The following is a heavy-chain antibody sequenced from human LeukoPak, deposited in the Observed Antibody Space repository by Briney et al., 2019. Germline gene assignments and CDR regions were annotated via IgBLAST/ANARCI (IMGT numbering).Heavy chain of an antibody. CDR2: VNTDGSST. Sequence: GGSLTLSCAASGFTVGRYWMYWVRQAPGKGLVWVSRVNTDGSSTRYADSVKGRFTISRDNAKNTLYLQMNSLRAEDTAVYYCARERPRYCSGGSCYSYYFDYWGQGTLVTVSS. J-gene: IGHJ4*02. D-gene: IGHD2-15*01. CDR3: ARERPRYCSGGSCYSYYFDY. CDR1: GFTVGRYW. V-gene: IGHV3-74*01.